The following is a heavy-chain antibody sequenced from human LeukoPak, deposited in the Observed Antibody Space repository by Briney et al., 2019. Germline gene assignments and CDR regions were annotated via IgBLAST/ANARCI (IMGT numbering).Heavy chain of an antibody. CDR1: GGSMTSDSYN. CDR2: ISYNGNT. CDR3: ARITAMVTA. J-gene: IGHJ5*02. V-gene: IGHV4-39*01. D-gene: IGHD5-18*01. Sequence: SETLSLTCTVSGGSMTSDSYNRGWIRQPPGKGLEWIGTISYNGNTFYNPSLLRSRVTMSVDTSKNQFSLMLTSVTAADTAVYYCARITAMVTAWGQGTLVTVSS.